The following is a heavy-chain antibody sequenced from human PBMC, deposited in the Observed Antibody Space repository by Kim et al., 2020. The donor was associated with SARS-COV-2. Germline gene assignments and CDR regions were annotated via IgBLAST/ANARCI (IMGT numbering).Heavy chain of an antibody. CDR2: ISSSAGTI. D-gene: IGHD6-19*01. Sequence: GGSLRLSCAASGFSFRDYEMNWVRQAPGKGLEWVSFISSSAGTIFYADSVKGRFTIARDNAKNSLYLLMNSLRAEDTAVYYCARGGGGSSGWHDVFDYWGQGTLVTVSS. J-gene: IGHJ4*02. CDR1: GFSFRDYE. CDR3: ARGGGGSSGWHDVFDY. V-gene: IGHV3-48*03.